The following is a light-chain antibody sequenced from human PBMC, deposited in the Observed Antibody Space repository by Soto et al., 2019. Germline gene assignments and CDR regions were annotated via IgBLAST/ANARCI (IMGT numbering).Light chain of an antibody. CDR3: QQYGSSPP. CDR2: GTS. V-gene: IGKV3-20*01. J-gene: IGKJ4*01. CDR1: QNVGSRY. Sequence: EIVLTQSPGTLSLSPGERATLSCRASQNVGSRYLAWYQQKPGQAPRLLIYGTSNRATGIPDRFSGSGSGTDFSLTISSLEPGDLAVYYCQQYGSSPPFGGGTKVEIK.